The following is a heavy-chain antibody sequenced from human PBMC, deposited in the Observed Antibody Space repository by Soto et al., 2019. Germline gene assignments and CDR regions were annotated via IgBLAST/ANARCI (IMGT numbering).Heavy chain of an antibody. V-gene: IGHV4-30-4*01. CDR1: GGSISSGDYY. CDR2: IYYSGST. D-gene: IGHD2-15*01. CDR3: ATEGLYGSGGSCDGAFDI. J-gene: IGHJ3*02. Sequence: LSLTCTVSGGSISSGDYYGSWIREHPGKGLEWIGYIYYSGSTYYNPSRKSRGTISVDTAKNQVSLKLSTVTAADTAVYDCATEGLYGSGGSCDGAFDIWGQGTRVTVSS.